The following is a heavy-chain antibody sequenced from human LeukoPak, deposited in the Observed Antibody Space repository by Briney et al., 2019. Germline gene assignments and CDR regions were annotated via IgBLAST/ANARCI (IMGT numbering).Heavy chain of an antibody. CDR2: IIPIFGTA. V-gene: IGHV1-69*05. D-gene: IGHD3-10*01. J-gene: IGHJ3*02. Sequence: ASVKVSCKASGGTFSSYAISWVRQAPGQGLEWMGRIIPIFGTANYAQKFQGRVTITTDESTSTAYMELSSLRSDDTAVYYCARATMVRGVIVLSAFDIWGQGTMVTVSS. CDR1: GGTFSSYA. CDR3: ARATMVRGVIVLSAFDI.